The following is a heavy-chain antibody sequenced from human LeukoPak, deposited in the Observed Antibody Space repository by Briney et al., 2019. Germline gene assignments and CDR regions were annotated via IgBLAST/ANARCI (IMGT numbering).Heavy chain of an antibody. CDR2: ISSNGGST. J-gene: IGHJ6*03. V-gene: IGHV3-64*01. CDR1: GFTFSSYA. D-gene: IGHD6-19*01. Sequence: GGSLRLSCAASGFTFSSYAMHWVRQAPGKGLEYVSAISSNGGSTYYANSVKGRFTISRDNSKNTLYLLMGSLRAEDMAVYYCARVGTGAVAGDYYMDVWGKGTTVTVSS. CDR3: ARVGTGAVAGDYYMDV.